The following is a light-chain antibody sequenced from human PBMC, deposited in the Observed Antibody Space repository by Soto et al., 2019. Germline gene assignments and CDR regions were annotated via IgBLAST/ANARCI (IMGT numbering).Light chain of an antibody. CDR3: QACDSGTVV. CDR1: KLGDRY. CDR2: QDT. J-gene: IGLJ2*01. Sequence: SYELTQPPSVSVSPGQTASITCSGDKLGDRYTCWYQQKPGQSPVLVIYQDTKRPSGIPERFSGSSFGNTATLTISGTQAMDEADYYCQACDSGTVVFGGGTKVTVL. V-gene: IGLV3-1*01.